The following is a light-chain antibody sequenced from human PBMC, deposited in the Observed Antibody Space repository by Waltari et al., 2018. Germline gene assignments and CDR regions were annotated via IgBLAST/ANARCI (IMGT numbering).Light chain of an antibody. Sequence: DIVMTQSPDPLPVSLGERATLNCTSSQRVLSNTDHKNYIAWYKHKPGQSPKLLLYWASTPKSRVPDRCSGSGSVTDFTLTISGLQADDAVIYCCQQYYDIPVTFGQGTRLEIK. V-gene: IGKV4-1*01. CDR1: QRVLSNTDHKNY. CDR2: WAS. CDR3: QQYYDIPVT. J-gene: IGKJ2*01.